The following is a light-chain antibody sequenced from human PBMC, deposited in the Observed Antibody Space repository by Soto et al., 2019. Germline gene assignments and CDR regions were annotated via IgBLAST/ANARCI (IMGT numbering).Light chain of an antibody. Sequence: SLSLVAVSLNTRKRATLSCRASQGVTSNLAWYQQKPGQVPSLLIYGASTRATGIPARFSGSGSGTEFTLTISRLQSEDCAVYYCAQYENWLRTFGEGTKVAIK. J-gene: IGKJ1*01. V-gene: IGKV3-15*01. CDR2: GAS. CDR3: AQYENWLRT. CDR1: QGVTSN.